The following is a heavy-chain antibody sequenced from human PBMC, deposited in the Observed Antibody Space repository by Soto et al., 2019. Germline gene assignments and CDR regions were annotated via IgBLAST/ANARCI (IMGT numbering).Heavy chain of an antibody. CDR1: CGSFIGYY. D-gene: IGHD1-1*01. V-gene: IGHV4-34*01. CDR3: ATANWSHHYFDP. CDR2: INHSGST. Sequence: PSETLSLTCALYCGSFIGYYWTWLRQPPGKGLEWIGEINHSGSTNYNPSLKSRVTISVDTSKNQFSLKVTSVTAADTAVYYCATANWSHHYFDPWGQGTLVTVSS. J-gene: IGHJ5*02.